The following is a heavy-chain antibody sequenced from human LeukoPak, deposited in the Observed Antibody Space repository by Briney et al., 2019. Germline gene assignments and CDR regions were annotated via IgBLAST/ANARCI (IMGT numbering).Heavy chain of an antibody. CDR3: AKDREQWRGAFDI. J-gene: IGHJ3*02. CDR2: ISGSGGST. Sequence: GGSLRLSCAASGFTFSSYAMSWVRQAPGKGLEWDSAISGSGGSTYYADSVKGRFTISRDNSKNTLYLQMNSLRAEDTAVYYCAKDREQWRGAFDIWGQGTVVTVSS. V-gene: IGHV3-23*01. D-gene: IGHD6-19*01. CDR1: GFTFSSYA.